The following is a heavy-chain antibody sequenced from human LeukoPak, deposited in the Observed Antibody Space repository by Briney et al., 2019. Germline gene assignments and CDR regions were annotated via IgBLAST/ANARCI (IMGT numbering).Heavy chain of an antibody. V-gene: IGHV3-30-3*01. CDR1: GFTFSSYA. D-gene: IGHD6-13*01. J-gene: IGHJ4*02. CDR3: ARDHANIAAALPDY. Sequence: GGSLRLSCAASGFTFSSYAMHWARQAPGKGLEWVALISHDGSNKYYADSVKGRFTISRDNSKNTLYLQMNSLRPEDTAVYYCARDHANIAAALPDYWGQGTLVTVSS. CDR2: ISHDGSNK.